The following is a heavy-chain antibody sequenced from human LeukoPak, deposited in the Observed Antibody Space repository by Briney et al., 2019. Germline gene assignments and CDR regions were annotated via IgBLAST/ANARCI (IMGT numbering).Heavy chain of an antibody. CDR2: IYHSGST. CDR3: ARARGEGVPAGTLPDC. V-gene: IGHV4-30-2*01. J-gene: IGHJ4*02. D-gene: IGHD2-2*01. CDR1: GGSISSGGYS. Sequence: SQTLSLTCAVSGGSISSGGYSWSWIRQPPGKGLEWIGYIYHSGSTYYNPSLKSRVTISVDRSKNQFSLKLSSVTAADTAVYYCARARGEGVPAGTLPDCWGQGTLVTVSS.